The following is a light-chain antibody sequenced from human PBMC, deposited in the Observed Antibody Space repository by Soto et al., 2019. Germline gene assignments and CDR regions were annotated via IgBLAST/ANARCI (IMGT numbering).Light chain of an antibody. CDR1: QSISSW. Sequence: DIQMTQSPSTLSASVGDRVTITCRASQSISSWLAWYQQKPGKAPNLLIYDASSLETGVPSRFSGSGSGTEFTLTISSLQPDDYATYYCQQYNSYHLTFGGGTKVEIK. J-gene: IGKJ4*01. V-gene: IGKV1-5*01. CDR3: QQYNSYHLT. CDR2: DAS.